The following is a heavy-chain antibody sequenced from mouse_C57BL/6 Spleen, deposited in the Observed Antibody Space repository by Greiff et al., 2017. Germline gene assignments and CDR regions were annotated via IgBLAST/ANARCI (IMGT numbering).Heavy chain of an antibody. J-gene: IGHJ4*01. Sequence: QVHVKQSGAELVKPGASVKISCKASGYAFSSYWMNWVKQRPGKGLEWIGQIYPGDGDTNYNGKFKGKATLTADKSYSPTYMQLSSLTSEYSAVYVCARPRDGYYDAMDYWGQGTSVTVSS. D-gene: IGHD2-3*01. CDR2: IYPGDGDT. CDR1: GYAFSSYW. CDR3: ARPRDGYYDAMDY. V-gene: IGHV1-80*01.